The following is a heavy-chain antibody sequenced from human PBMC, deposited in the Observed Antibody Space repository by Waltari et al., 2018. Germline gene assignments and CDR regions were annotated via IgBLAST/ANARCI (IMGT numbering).Heavy chain of an antibody. V-gene: IGHV1-18*01. CDR1: GYSFSSYS. CDR2: IRTYNGET. CDR3: ARDPGVLYFQH. J-gene: IGHJ1*01. D-gene: IGHD2-8*01. Sequence: QVHLVQSGAEVKKPGASVKVSCKASGYSFSSYSLNWVRQVPGQGREWMGWIRTYNGETNYAQKFQGRVTMTTDTSTSTAYMELRSLTSDDTAVYYCARDPGVLYFQHWGQGTLVTVSS.